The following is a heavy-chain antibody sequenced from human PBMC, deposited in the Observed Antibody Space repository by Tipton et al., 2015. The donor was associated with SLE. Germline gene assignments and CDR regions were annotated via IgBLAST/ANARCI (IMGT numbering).Heavy chain of an antibody. D-gene: IGHD3-3*01. Sequence: GLVKPSETLSPTCTVSGGPFSRHYWSWIRQPPGKGLEWIGYTLYTGSTNYNSSLKSRVTISVDKSKNQVSLKLSAVTAADTAVYYCARGSYDFWSGKPEKYFDSWGQGTLVTVSS. CDR1: GGPFSRHY. V-gene: IGHV4-59*11. CDR2: TLYTGST. CDR3: ARGSYDFWSGKPEKYFDS. J-gene: IGHJ4*02.